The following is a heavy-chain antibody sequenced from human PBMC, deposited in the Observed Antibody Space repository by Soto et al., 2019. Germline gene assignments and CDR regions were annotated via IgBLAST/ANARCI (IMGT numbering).Heavy chain of an antibody. V-gene: IGHV3-23*01. CDR3: ATFTFGRPFDT. CDR1: GITFNTYA. D-gene: IGHD3-16*01. J-gene: IGHJ3*02. Sequence: PGGSLRLSCADSGITFNTYAMRWVRQAPGQGLEWVSAISGSGFSTYYADSVKGRFSISSDSSKNTLFLQMNSLRADDTAVYFCATFTFGRPFDTWGQGTMVTVSS. CDR2: ISGSGFST.